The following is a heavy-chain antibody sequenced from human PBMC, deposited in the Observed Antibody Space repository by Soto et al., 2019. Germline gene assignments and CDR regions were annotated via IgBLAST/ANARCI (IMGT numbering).Heavy chain of an antibody. Sequence: ASVKVSCKASGYTFTSYDINWVRQATGQGLEWMGWMNPNSGNTGYAQKFQGRVTMTRNTSIGTAYMELSSLRSEDTAVYYCARGRGGSLYLYFDYWGQGTLVTVSS. V-gene: IGHV1-8*01. CDR1: GYTFTSYD. D-gene: IGHD6-13*01. J-gene: IGHJ4*02. CDR2: MNPNSGNT. CDR3: ARGRGGSLYLYFDY.